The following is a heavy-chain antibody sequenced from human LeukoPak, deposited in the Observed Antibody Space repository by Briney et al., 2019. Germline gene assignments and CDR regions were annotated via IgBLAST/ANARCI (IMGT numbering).Heavy chain of an antibody. Sequence: GGSLRLSWAASGFTFSCDAITGVRQAPGKGLEWVSGISDSGSTTSYADSVKGRFTISRDNSNNTLFLQMHNLRGEDTAMYYCALRVTTALNAFDIWGQGTMVTVS. D-gene: IGHD1/OR15-1a*01. CDR3: ALRVTTALNAFDI. J-gene: IGHJ3*02. CDR1: GFTFSCDA. V-gene: IGHV3-23*01. CDR2: ISDSGSTT.